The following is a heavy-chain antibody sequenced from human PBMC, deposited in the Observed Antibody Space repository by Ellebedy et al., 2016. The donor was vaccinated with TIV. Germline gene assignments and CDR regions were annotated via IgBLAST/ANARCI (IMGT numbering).Heavy chain of an antibody. CDR3: ARRTDSGSYYDYFNN. V-gene: IGHV4-39*01. CDR2: IYHIGST. CDR1: GASISNSGYY. J-gene: IGHJ4*02. D-gene: IGHD1-26*01. Sequence: SETLSLTCNVSGASISNSGYYWGWIRQPPEKGLEWIGIIYHIGSTYYNPSLKSRITMSVDSSTNQFFLDLSSVTAADKAVYYCARRTDSGSYYDYFNNWGQGTLVTVSS.